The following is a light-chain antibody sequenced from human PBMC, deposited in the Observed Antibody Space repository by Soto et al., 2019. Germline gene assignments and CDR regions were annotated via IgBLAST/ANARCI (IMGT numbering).Light chain of an antibody. CDR1: QAINTG. Sequence: AIQLTQSPSSLSASVGDRVTLTCRASQAINTGVAWYQQKPGQTPKLLIYETSNLARGVSLRFSGSGSGTQFTLSIGSLQPEDLATYHCQQFSAYPLTFGGGTKV. CDR2: ETS. V-gene: IGKV1-13*02. CDR3: QQFSAYPLT. J-gene: IGKJ4*01.